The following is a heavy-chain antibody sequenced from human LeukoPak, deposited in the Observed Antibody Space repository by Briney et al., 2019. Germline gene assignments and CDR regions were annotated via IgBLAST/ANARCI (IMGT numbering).Heavy chain of an antibody. CDR2: IRYDGINK. D-gene: IGHD6-19*01. J-gene: IGHJ4*02. CDR3: AKDQWLVLNY. Sequence: GGSLRLSCAASEFTFRTYGMHWVRQAPGKGLEWVAFIRYDGINKYYADSMKGRFTISRDNSKNTLYLQMNSLRSDDTALYYCAKDQWLVLNYWGQGTLVTVSS. V-gene: IGHV3-30*02. CDR1: EFTFRTYG.